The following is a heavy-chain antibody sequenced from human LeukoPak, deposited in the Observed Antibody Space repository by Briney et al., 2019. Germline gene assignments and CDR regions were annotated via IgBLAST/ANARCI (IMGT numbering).Heavy chain of an antibody. Sequence: GGSLRLSCAASGFNFSIYSMNWVRQAPGKGLEWVSYITRSSTTIYYADSVKGRFTISRDNAKNSLYLQMNSLTAEDTAVYYCARDGRYCSGGSCYDSGGYYGMDVWGQGTTVTVSS. D-gene: IGHD2-15*01. V-gene: IGHV3-48*04. J-gene: IGHJ6*02. CDR3: ARDGRYCSGGSCYDSGGYYGMDV. CDR1: GFNFSIYS. CDR2: ITRSSTTI.